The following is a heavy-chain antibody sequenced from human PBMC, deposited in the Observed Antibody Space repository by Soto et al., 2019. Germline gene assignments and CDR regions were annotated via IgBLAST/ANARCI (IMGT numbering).Heavy chain of an antibody. J-gene: IGHJ1*01. CDR3: ARGRHYYDSSRYHEYFQH. CDR2: IYYSGST. D-gene: IGHD3-22*01. CDR1: GGSISSGYYY. Sequence: SETLSLTGTVSGGSISSGYYYWSWIRQPPGKGLEWIGYIYYSGSTYYNPSLKSRVTISVDTSKNQFSLKLSSVTAADTAVYYCARGRHYYDSSRYHEYFQHLGQGTLVTFSS. V-gene: IGHV4-30-4*01.